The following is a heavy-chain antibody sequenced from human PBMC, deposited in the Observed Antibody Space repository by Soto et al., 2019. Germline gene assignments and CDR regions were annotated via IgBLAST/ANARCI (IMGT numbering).Heavy chain of an antibody. J-gene: IGHJ4*02. V-gene: IGHV1-69*06. D-gene: IGHD3-10*02. CDR3: ARDRVREIKVGRHLDS. Sequence: SVKVSCKTSGGTLSNSALNLVRQAPGQGLEGMGSFTPIFGSTFYAQNFQDRVMITPDKSTRTAYIAPSSLTSTDTAMYFCARDRVREIKVGRHLDSWGQGTLVTVSS. CDR2: FTPIFGST. CDR1: GGTLSNSA.